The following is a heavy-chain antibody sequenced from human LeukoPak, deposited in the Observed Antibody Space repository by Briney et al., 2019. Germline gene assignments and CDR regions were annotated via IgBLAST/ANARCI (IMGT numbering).Heavy chain of an antibody. V-gene: IGHV3-48*01. CDR1: GFTFSSYS. D-gene: IGHD3-10*01. Sequence: GGSLRLSCAASGFTFSSYSMNWVRQAPGKGLEWVSYISSSSSTIYYADSVKGRFTISRDNAKNSLYLQMNSLRAEDTAVYYCARDLGSTHSQAFDYWGQGTLVTVSS. CDR2: ISSSSSTI. J-gene: IGHJ4*02. CDR3: ARDLGSTHSQAFDY.